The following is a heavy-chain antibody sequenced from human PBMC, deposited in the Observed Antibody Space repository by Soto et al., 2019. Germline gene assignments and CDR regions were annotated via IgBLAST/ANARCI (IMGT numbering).Heavy chain of an antibody. CDR1: GFTVSSNY. V-gene: IGHV3-53*05. CDR2: IYSGGST. J-gene: IGHJ5*02. CDR3: AKDNCISTSCYRLYNWFDP. D-gene: IGHD2-2*01. Sequence: PGGSLRLSCAASGFTVSSNYMSWVRQAPGKGLEWVSVIYSGGSTYYADSVKGRFTISRDNSKNTLYLQMTNLRAEDTAVYYCAKDNCISTSCYRLYNWFDPWGQGTLVTVSS.